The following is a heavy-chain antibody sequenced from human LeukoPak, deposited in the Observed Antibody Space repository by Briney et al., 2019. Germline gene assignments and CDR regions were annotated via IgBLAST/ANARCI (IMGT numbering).Heavy chain of an antibody. D-gene: IGHD3-22*01. CDR3: AKLSSDSSTYYY. CDR1: GFSFSTYG. Sequence: GGSLRLSCAASGFSFSTYGMDWVRQAPGKGLEWVAVKSYDGSKEYYADSVKGRFTISRDNSKKTLYLQMNSLRAEDTAVYYCAKLSSDSSTYYYWGQGTLVTVSS. V-gene: IGHV3-30*18. J-gene: IGHJ4*02. CDR2: KSYDGSKE.